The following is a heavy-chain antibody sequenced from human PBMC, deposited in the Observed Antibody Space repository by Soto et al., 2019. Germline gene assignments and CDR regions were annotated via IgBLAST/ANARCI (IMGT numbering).Heavy chain of an antibody. CDR2: IWYDGSNK. CDR3: ARDFEGKQWLVLDYYYGMDV. CDR1: GFTFSSYG. V-gene: IGHV3-33*01. J-gene: IGHJ6*02. D-gene: IGHD6-19*01. Sequence: QVQLVESGGGVVQPGRSLRLSCAASGFTFSSYGMHWVRQAPGKGLEWVAVIWYDGSNKYYADSVKGRFTISRDNSKNTLYLQMNSLRAEDTAVYYCARDFEGKQWLVLDYYYGMDVWGQGTTVTVSS.